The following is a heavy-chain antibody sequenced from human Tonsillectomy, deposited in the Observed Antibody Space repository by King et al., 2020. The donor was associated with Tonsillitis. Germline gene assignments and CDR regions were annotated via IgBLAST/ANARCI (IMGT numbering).Heavy chain of an antibody. CDR2: ISSSGDTT. CDR1: GFSFSSYA. J-gene: IGHJ6*03. Sequence: VQLVESGGGLVQPGGSLRLSCSASGFSFSSYAMHWVRRAPGKGLEYVSAISSSGDTTYFADSVKDRFTISRDNSRSTVFLQMSSLRAEDAAVCYCVKASGSSFPSDYMDVWGEGTTVTVSS. D-gene: IGHD2-15*01. CDR3: VKASGSSFPSDYMDV. V-gene: IGHV3-64D*06.